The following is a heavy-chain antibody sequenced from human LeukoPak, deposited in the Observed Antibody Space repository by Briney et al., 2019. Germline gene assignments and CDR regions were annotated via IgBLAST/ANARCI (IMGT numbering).Heavy chain of an antibody. J-gene: IGHJ4*02. Sequence: GGSLRLSCAVSGFSVSNYWMHWVRQAPGKGLVWISRINSDGSTTSYADSVKGRFTISRDNAKNTLHPQMNNVRAEDTAVYYCARGSYGGSGWVYWGQGTLVTVSS. D-gene: IGHD5-12*01. CDR1: GFSVSNYW. V-gene: IGHV3-74*01. CDR2: INSDGSTT. CDR3: ARGSYGGSGWVY.